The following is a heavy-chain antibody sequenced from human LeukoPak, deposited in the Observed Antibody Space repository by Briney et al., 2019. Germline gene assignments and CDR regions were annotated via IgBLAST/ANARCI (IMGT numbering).Heavy chain of an antibody. J-gene: IGHJ4*02. V-gene: IGHV3-48*03. Sequence: GGSLRLTCATSGFTFGSHEMNWVRQAPGKGLEWVSYISNSGSIIYYSDSVKGRFTISRDNAKKSLYLQMNSLRAEDTAVYYCARDPLFDYGDYGPSDYWGQGTLVTVSS. CDR1: GFTFGSHE. D-gene: IGHD4-17*01. CDR3: ARDPLFDYGDYGPSDY. CDR2: ISNSGSII.